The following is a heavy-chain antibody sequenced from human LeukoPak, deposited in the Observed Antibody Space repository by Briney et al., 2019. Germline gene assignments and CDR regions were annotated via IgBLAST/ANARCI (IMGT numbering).Heavy chain of an antibody. D-gene: IGHD3-10*01. CDR3: ARGPSGYSWTSNYYYGMDV. J-gene: IGHJ6*02. V-gene: IGHV3-74*01. CDR2: ISGDGGST. CDR1: GFTFNNHW. Sequence: GGSLRLSCAASGFTFNNHWMHWVRQAPGKGLMWVSRISGDGGSTNYADSVKGRFTISRDNAKNTLYLQMNSLRAEDTAVYYCARGPSGYSWTSNYYYGMDVWGQGTTVTVSS.